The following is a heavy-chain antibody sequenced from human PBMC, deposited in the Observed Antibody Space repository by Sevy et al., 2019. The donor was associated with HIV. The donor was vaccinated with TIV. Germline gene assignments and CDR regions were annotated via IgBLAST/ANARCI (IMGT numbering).Heavy chain of an antibody. CDR3: ARRAVNWDYFEY. V-gene: IGHV3-30*02. Sequence: GGSLRLSCSASEFTFSFYAMHWVRQAPGKGLERVAFIHNDGNKKYYAESVKGRFTISRDNSKNTVYLQMNSLRVEDTAVYFCARRAVNWDYFEYWGQGTLVTVSS. CDR2: IHNDGNKK. CDR1: EFTFSFYA. J-gene: IGHJ4*02. D-gene: IGHD3-16*01.